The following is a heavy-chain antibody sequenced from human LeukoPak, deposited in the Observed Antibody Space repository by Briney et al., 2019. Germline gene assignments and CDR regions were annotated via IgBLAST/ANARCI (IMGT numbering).Heavy chain of an antibody. CDR1: GFTFSSYW. CDR2: INSDGSST. V-gene: IGHV3-74*01. Sequence: GGSLRLSCAASGFTFSSYWMHWVRHAPGKGLVWVSRINSDGSSTSYADSVKGRFTISRDNAKNTLYLQMNSLRAEDTAVYYCARVSSSSWHFDYWGQGTLVTVSS. CDR3: ARVSSSSWHFDY. J-gene: IGHJ4*02. D-gene: IGHD6-13*01.